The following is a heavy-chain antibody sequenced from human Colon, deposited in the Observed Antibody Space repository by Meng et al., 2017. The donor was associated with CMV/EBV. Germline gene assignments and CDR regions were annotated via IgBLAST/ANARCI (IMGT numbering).Heavy chain of an antibody. CDR3: ARDIDSAEGY. D-gene: IGHD1-26*01. CDR2: IIPIFGTA. V-gene: IGHV1-69*01. Sequence: QGQVGQSGAELNKHGSSVKVSGKASGGTFSSYAISWVRQAPGQGLEWMGGIIPIFGTANYAQKFQGRVTITADESTSTAYMELSSLRSEDTAVYYCARDIDSAEGYWGQGTLVTVSS. J-gene: IGHJ4*02. CDR1: GGTFSSYA.